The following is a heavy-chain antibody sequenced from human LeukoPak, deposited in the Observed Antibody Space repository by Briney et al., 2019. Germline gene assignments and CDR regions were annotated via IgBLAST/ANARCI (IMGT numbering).Heavy chain of an antibody. D-gene: IGHD3-16*02. V-gene: IGHV3-11*01. CDR1: GFTFSDYY. CDR3: ARTPADDYVWGSYRHYYYGMDV. CDR2: ISSSGSTI. J-gene: IGHJ6*02. Sequence: GGSLRLSCAASGFTFSDYYMSWIRQAPGKGLEWVSYISSSGSTIYYADSVKGRFTISRDNAKNSLYLQMNSLRAEDTAVYYCARTPADDYVWGSYRHYYYGMDVWGQGTTVTVSS.